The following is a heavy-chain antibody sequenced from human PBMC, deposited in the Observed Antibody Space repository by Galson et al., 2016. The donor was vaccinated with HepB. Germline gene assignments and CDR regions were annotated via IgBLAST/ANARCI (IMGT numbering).Heavy chain of an antibody. CDR2: ISGSGGST. Sequence: SLRLSCAASGFTFFNYAMSWVRQAPGKGLEWVSSISGSGGSTLYADSVKGRFTISRDNSKNTVYLQMNSLRAEDTAVYYCAKGRSLSAAVSIWFDPWGQGTLVTVSS. D-gene: IGHD6-13*01. J-gene: IGHJ5*02. V-gene: IGHV3-23*01. CDR1: GFTFFNYA. CDR3: AKGRSLSAAVSIWFDP.